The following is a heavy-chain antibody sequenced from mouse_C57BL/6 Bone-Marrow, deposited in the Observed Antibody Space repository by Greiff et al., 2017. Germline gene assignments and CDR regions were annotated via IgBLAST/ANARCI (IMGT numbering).Heavy chain of an antibody. J-gene: IGHJ4*01. V-gene: IGHV1-64*01. CDR3: AREVLRVAMDY. D-gene: IGHD1-1*01. Sequence: QVQLKQPGAELVKPGASVKLSCKASGYTFTSYWMHWVKQRPGQGLEWIGMIHPNSGSTNYNEKFKSKATLTVDKSSSTAYMQLSSLTSEDSAVYYCAREVLRVAMDYWGQGTSVTVSS. CDR2: IHPNSGST. CDR1: GYTFTSYW.